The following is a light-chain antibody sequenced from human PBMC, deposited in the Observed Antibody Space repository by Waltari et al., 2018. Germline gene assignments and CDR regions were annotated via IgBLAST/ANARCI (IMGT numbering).Light chain of an antibody. Sequence: QLVLTQSPSASASLGASVKLTCTLSSGHSSNVIAWHQQKPEKGPRSLMKVNSDGSHSKGDDIPDRFSGSVSGAERYLTISSLQSEDEADYYCQTGGHGTWVFGGGTKLTVL. CDR1: SGHSSNV. J-gene: IGLJ3*02. CDR3: QTGGHGTWV. CDR2: VNSDGSH. V-gene: IGLV4-69*01.